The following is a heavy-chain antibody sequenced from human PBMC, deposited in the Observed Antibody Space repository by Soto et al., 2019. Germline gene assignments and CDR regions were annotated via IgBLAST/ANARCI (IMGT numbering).Heavy chain of an antibody. J-gene: IGHJ4*02. Sequence: GGSLRLSCAASGFTFDDYAMHWVRQAPGKGLEWVSGISWNSGSIGYADSVKGRFTISRDNAKNSLYLQMNSLRAEDTALYYCAKGLRFLEWLSYFDYWGQGXLVTVYS. D-gene: IGHD3-3*01. CDR2: ISWNSGSI. CDR1: GFTFDDYA. V-gene: IGHV3-9*01. CDR3: AKGLRFLEWLSYFDY.